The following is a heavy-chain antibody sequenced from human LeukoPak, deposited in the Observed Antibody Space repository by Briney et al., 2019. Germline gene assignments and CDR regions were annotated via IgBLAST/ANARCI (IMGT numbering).Heavy chain of an antibody. J-gene: IGHJ4*02. CDR2: ICANDGNT. CDR1: GFTFSSYS. Sequence: GGSLRLSCAASGFTFSSYSMNWVRQAPGTGLEWVSVICANDGNTYYADAVKGRFTISRDNSKDTLYLQMDSLRAEDTAVYYCAKGSGSSCYSPCDYWGQGILVTVSS. D-gene: IGHD2-15*01. V-gene: IGHV3-23*01. CDR3: AKGSGSSCYSPCDY.